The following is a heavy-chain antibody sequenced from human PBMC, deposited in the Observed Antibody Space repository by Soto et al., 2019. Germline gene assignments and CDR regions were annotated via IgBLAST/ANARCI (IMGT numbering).Heavy chain of an antibody. D-gene: IGHD5-12*01. CDR2: INHSGST. Sequence: QVQLQQWGAGLLKPSETLSLTCAVYGGSFSGYYWSWIRQPPGKGLEWIGEINHSGSTNYNPSLKSRVTISVDTSKNQFSLTLSSVTAADTAVYYCARGTRQGVATITVAPYYYYYGMDVWGQGTTVTVSS. CDR1: GGSFSGYY. V-gene: IGHV4-34*01. CDR3: ARGTRQGVATITVAPYYYYYGMDV. J-gene: IGHJ6*02.